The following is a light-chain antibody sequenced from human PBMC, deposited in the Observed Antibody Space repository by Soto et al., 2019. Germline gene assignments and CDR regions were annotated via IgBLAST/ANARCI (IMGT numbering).Light chain of an antibody. V-gene: IGKV3-15*01. Sequence: EIVMTQSPATLSVSPGERATLPCRASQSVSSNLAWYQQKPGQAPRPLIYGASTRATGIPARFSGSGSGTEFTLTISSLQSEDFAVYYCQQYNNWPRITFGQGTRLEIK. CDR3: QQYNNWPRIT. CDR1: QSVSSN. J-gene: IGKJ5*01. CDR2: GAS.